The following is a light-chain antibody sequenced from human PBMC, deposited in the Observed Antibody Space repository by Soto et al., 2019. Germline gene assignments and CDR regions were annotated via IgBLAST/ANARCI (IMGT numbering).Light chain of an antibody. Sequence: QSVLTQPASVSGSPGHSITISCTGTSSDVGGYDYVSWYQLHPGKAPKLMVFEVNNRPSGVSYRFSGSKSGNTASLTISGLQAEEEADYFCSSYSISTAYLFGTGTKVTVL. J-gene: IGLJ1*01. CDR2: EVN. V-gene: IGLV2-14*01. CDR1: SSDVGGYDY. CDR3: SSYSISTAYL.